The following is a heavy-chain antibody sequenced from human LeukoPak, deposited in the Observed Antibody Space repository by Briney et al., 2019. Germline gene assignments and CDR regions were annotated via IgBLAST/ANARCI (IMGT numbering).Heavy chain of an antibody. Sequence: SETLSLTCTVSGGSITSGDYYWSWIRQPPVKGLEWIGYIYYSGSTYYNPSLKSRVTISVDTSKNQFSLKLGSVTAADTAVYYCARGSRDYYDSSGYPFDYWGQGTLVTVSS. CDR3: ARGSRDYYDSSGYPFDY. CDR1: GGSITSGDYY. J-gene: IGHJ4*02. D-gene: IGHD3-22*01. CDR2: IYYSGST. V-gene: IGHV4-30-4*01.